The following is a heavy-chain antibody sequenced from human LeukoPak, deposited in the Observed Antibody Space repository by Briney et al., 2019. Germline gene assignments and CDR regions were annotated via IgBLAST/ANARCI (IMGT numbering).Heavy chain of an antibody. J-gene: IGHJ4*02. V-gene: IGHV4-39*01. CDR1: GGPLSTSLYY. CDR2: IYYTGGT. Sequence: PSETLSLTCSVSGGPLSTSLYYWGWIRQPPGKGLEWIGNIYYTGGTSYNPSLESRVSISIDMPKNQFSLDLTSVTAADTAVYYCARPPPTIFDYWGQGTLVTVSS. D-gene: IGHD5-12*01. CDR3: ARPPPTIFDY.